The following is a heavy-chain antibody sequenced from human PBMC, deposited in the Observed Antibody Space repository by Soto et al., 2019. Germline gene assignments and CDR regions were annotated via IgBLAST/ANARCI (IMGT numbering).Heavy chain of an antibody. V-gene: IGHV3-33*01. D-gene: IGHD3-3*01. CDR1: GFTFSSYG. CDR2: IGYDGSNK. J-gene: IGHJ6*02. CDR3: ARDPRAYYDFWSGYYLGGYYYYYGMDV. Sequence: QVQLVESGGGVVQPGRTLRLSCAASGFTFSSYGMHWVRQAPGKGLEGVAVIGYDGSNKYYAYCVKGRFTISRDNTKNTLFLQMNSLRAEDTAVYCCARDPRAYYDFWSGYYLGGYYYYYGMDVWGQGTTVTVSS.